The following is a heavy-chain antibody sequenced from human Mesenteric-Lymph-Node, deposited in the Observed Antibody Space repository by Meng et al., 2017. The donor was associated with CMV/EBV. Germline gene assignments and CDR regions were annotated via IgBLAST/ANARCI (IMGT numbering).Heavy chain of an antibody. CDR1: GFIFSSYA. Sequence: GESLKISCAASGFIFSSYAMSWIRQAPGKGLEWVSGISGSGGSTFYADSVQGRFTISRDNSKNTLYLQMSSLRAEDTAVYYCARDLAIVGATYHYYYGMDVWGQGTTVTVSS. CDR2: ISGSGGST. J-gene: IGHJ6*02. D-gene: IGHD1-26*01. V-gene: IGHV3-23*01. CDR3: ARDLAIVGATYHYYYGMDV.